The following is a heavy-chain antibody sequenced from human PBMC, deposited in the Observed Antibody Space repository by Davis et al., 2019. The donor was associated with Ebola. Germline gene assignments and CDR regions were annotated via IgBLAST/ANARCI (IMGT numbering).Heavy chain of an antibody. J-gene: IGHJ5*01. Sequence: SETLSLTCTVSGGSISSYYWSWIRQPPGKGLEWIGSIYYSGSTYYNPSLKSRVTISVDTSKNQFSLKLSSVTAADTAVYFCTRSVTSTAWFDSWGQGTPVTVSS. D-gene: IGHD5/OR15-5a*01. V-gene: IGHV4-39*01. CDR3: TRSVTSTAWFDS. CDR2: IYYSGST. CDR1: GGSISSYY.